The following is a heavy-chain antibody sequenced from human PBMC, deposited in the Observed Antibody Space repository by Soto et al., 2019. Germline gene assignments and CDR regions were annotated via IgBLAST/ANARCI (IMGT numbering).Heavy chain of an antibody. D-gene: IGHD3-22*01. CDR3: ARDPTYYYDSSGYEYAFDI. CDR2: INHSGST. CDR1: GGSFSGYY. Sequence: SEPLSLTCAVYGGSFSGYYWSWIRQPPGKGLEWIGEINHSGSTNYNPSLKSRVTISVDTSKNQFSLKLSSVTAADTAVYYCARDPTYYYDSSGYEYAFDIWGQGTMVTVSS. V-gene: IGHV4-34*01. J-gene: IGHJ3*02.